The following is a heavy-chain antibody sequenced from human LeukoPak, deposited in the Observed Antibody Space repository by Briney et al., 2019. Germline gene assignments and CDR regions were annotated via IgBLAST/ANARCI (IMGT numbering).Heavy chain of an antibody. CDR3: ARNDYLED. CDR2: IKSDGSST. J-gene: IGHJ1*01. CDR1: GFTFSSYW. Sequence: GGSLRLSCAGSGFTFSSYWMHWVRQAPGKGLVWVSRIKSDGSSTSYADSVKGRFTIARDNAKNTLYLQMNSLGSEDTAVYYCARNDYLEDWGQGTLVTVPS. V-gene: IGHV3-74*01.